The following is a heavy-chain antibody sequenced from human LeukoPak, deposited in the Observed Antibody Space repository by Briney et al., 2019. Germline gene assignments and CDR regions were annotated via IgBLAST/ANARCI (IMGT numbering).Heavy chain of an antibody. CDR2: ISGSGGRI. D-gene: IGHD2-15*01. CDR3: AMTMKYCSGGTCQEAFEI. V-gene: IGHV3-23*01. J-gene: IGHJ3*02. Sequence: GGSLRLSRPASGFTLSTHAMSWVRQAPGTGLEWVSAISGSGGRIYRADSVKGRFTISRDNSKNTLFLQMNSLRAEDTAIYYCAMTMKYCSGGTCQEAFEIWGQGTMVTVSS. CDR1: GFTLSTHA.